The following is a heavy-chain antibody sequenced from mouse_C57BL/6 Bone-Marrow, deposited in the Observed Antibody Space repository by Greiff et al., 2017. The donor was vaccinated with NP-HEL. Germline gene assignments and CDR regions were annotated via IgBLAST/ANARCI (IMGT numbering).Heavy chain of an antibody. J-gene: IGHJ4*01. Sequence: EVKLQESGPELVKPGDSVKISCKASGYSFTGYFMNWVMQSHGKSLEWIGRINPYNGDTFYNQKFKGKATLTVDKSSSTAHMELRSLTSEDSAVYYCASRDDYGSIGYWGQGTSVTVSS. CDR3: ASRDDYGSIGY. CDR2: INPYNGDT. V-gene: IGHV1-20*01. CDR1: GYSFTGYF. D-gene: IGHD1-1*01.